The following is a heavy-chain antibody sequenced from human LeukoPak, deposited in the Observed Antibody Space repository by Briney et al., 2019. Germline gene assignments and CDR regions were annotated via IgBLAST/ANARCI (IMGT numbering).Heavy chain of an antibody. J-gene: IGHJ5*02. V-gene: IGHV3-30*02. Sequence: GGSLRLSCAASGFTFSSYGMHWVRQAPGKGLEGGAFIRYVGSNKYYADSVKGRFTISRDNSKNTLYLQMNSLRAEDTAVYYCAKDYPHYCSSTSCSSWFDPWGQGTLVTVSS. CDR2: IRYVGSNK. D-gene: IGHD2-2*01. CDR1: GFTFSSYG. CDR3: AKDYPHYCSSTSCSSWFDP.